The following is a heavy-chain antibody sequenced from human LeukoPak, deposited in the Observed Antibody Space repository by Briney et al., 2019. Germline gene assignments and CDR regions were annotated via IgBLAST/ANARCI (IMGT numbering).Heavy chain of an antibody. D-gene: IGHD6-25*01. CDR1: GFTFSSYA. V-gene: IGHV3-30*04. CDR2: ISYDGSNK. CDR3: AREERLNWDYYYYGMDV. J-gene: IGHJ6*02. Sequence: GGSLRLSCAASGFTFSSYAMHWVRQAPGKGLEWVAVISYDGSNKYYADSVKGRFTISRDNSKNTLYLQMNSLRAEGTAVYYCAREERLNWDYYYYGMDVWGQGTTVTVSS.